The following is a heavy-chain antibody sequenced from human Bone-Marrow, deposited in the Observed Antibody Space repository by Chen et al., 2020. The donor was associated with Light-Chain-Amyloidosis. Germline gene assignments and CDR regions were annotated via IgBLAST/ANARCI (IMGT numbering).Heavy chain of an antibody. CDR3: ATVYQNDDFWGGSTSLYGMDV. J-gene: IGHJ6*02. Sequence: QVQLVQSGAEVKKPGASVKVSCKASGYTFTGYYIHWVRQAPGQGLEWMGWINPDSGATNYAQKFQGRVSLTRDTSVNTGYMELSRLRFGDTSVYYCATVYQNDDFWGGSTSLYGMDVWGQGTTVTVSS. CDR2: INPDSGAT. CDR1: GYTFTGYY. D-gene: IGHD3-3*01. V-gene: IGHV1-2*02.